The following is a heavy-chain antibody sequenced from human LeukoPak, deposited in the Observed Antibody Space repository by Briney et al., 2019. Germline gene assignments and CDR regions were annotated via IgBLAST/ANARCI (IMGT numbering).Heavy chain of an antibody. V-gene: IGHV4-31*03. CDR2: IYYRGST. CDR1: GDSLSSGGYY. J-gene: IGHJ5*01. D-gene: IGHD1-1*01. CDR3: ASGQERTYNWFDP. Sequence: SQTLSLTCTVSGDSLSSGGYYWSWIRQPPGKGLEWIGYIYYRGSTYYNPTLKSRVTISVDTSKNQFSLKLSAVTAADTAVYYWASGQERTYNWFDPWGQGTPVTVSS.